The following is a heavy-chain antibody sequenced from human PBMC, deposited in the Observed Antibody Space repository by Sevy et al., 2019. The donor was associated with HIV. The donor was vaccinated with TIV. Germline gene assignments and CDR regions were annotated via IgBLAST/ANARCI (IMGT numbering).Heavy chain of an antibody. D-gene: IGHD3-22*01. CDR1: GFTFSSYA. CDR3: AKDYYDSSGYYYLASPTFDY. V-gene: IGHV3-23*01. J-gene: IGHJ4*02. Sequence: GGSLRLSCAASGFTFSSYAMSWVRQAPGKGLEWVSAISGSGGSTYYAYSVKGRFTISRDNSKNTPYLQMNSLRAEETAVYYCAKDYYDSSGYYYLASPTFDYWGQGTLVTVSS. CDR2: ISGSGGST.